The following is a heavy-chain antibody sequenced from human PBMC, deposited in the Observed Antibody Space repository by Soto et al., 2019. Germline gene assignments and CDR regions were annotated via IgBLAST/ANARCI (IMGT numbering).Heavy chain of an antibody. Sequence: ASVKVSCKASGYTFTSYYMHWVRQAPGQGLEWMGIINPSGGSTSYAEKFQGRVTMTSDTSTNTVYMELSSLRSEDTAVYYCARDLVHCGGDCPNWFDPWGQGSLVTVSS. CDR2: INPSGGST. D-gene: IGHD2-21*02. CDR3: ARDLVHCGGDCPNWFDP. CDR1: GYTFTSYY. J-gene: IGHJ5*02. V-gene: IGHV1-46*01.